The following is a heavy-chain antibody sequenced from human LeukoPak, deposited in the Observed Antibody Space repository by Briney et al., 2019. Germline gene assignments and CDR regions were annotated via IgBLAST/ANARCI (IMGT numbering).Heavy chain of an antibody. D-gene: IGHD1-20*01. CDR1: GYTFTSYY. J-gene: IGHJ6*02. V-gene: IGHV1-46*01. CDR2: INPTGSRR. Sequence: ASVTVSCKASGYTFTSYYMHWVRQAPGQGLEWMGIINPTGSRRGYAQKFQGRVTMTRDTSTNTVYMELSSLRSEDTAVYYCARENVPNITGTTGGVEVAYYYGMDVWGQGTTVTV. CDR3: ARENVPNITGTTGGVEVAYYYGMDV.